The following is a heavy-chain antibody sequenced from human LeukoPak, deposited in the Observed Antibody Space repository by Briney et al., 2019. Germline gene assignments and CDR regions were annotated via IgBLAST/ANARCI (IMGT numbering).Heavy chain of an antibody. CDR2: ISYDGSNK. D-gene: IGHD5-18*01. CDR1: GFTFSSYG. V-gene: IGHV3-30*18. J-gene: IGHJ4*02. CDR3: AKDFGESGSYTAMGY. Sequence: GGSLRLSCAASGFTFSSYGMHWVRQAPGKGLEWVAVISYDGSNKYYADSVKGRFTISRDNSKNTLYLQMNSLRAEDTAVYYCAKDFGESGSYTAMGYWGQGTLVAVSS.